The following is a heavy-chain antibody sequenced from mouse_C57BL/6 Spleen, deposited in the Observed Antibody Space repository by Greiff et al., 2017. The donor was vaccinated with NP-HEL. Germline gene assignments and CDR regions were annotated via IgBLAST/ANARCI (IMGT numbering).Heavy chain of an antibody. CDR3: ARDGKWDFDG. V-gene: IGHV1-64*01. CDR2: IHPYSGST. CDR1: GYTFTSYW. D-gene: IGHD2-3*01. J-gene: IGHJ1*03. Sequence: QVQLQQPGAELVKPGASVKLSCKASGYTFTSYWMHWVTPRPGHGLEWIGVIHPYSGSTNYNEKFKSKATLTVDKSTSTAYMQLSSQTSEDSAVYYCARDGKWDFDGWGTGTTVTVSS.